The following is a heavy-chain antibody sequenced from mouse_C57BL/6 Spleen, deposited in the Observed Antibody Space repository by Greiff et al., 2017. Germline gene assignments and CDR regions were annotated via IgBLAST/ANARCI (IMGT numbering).Heavy chain of an antibody. V-gene: IGHV1-50*01. CDR3: ARNYYGSRA. Sequence: QVQLQQSGAELVKPGASVKLSCKASGYTFTSYWMQWVKQRPGQGLEWIGEIDPSDSYTNYNQKFKGKATLTVDTSSSTAYMQLSSLTSEDSAVYYCARNYYGSRAWGQGTTLTVSS. D-gene: IGHD1-1*01. J-gene: IGHJ2*01. CDR1: GYTFTSYW. CDR2: IDPSDSYT.